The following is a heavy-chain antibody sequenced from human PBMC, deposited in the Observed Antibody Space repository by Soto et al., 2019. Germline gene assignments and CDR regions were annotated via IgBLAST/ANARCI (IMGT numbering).Heavy chain of an antibody. CDR2: VRSKTNNYAT. D-gene: IGHD2-15*01. CDR3: TNNFV. J-gene: IGHJ4*02. CDR1: GFAFNDSA. V-gene: IGHV3-73*01. Sequence: DVQVVQSGGGLVKPGGSLKLSCAASGFAFNDSAMHWVRQASGKGLEWVARVRSKTNNYATAYPVSVRGRFTVSRDDSMGTTYLQMNSLKTEDTAMYYCTNNFVWGQGVLVTVSS.